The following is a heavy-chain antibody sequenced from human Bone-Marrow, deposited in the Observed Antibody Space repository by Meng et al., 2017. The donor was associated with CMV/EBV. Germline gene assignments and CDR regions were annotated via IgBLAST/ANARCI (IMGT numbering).Heavy chain of an antibody. CDR3: ARQVRASSDSVGSRGSFDI. D-gene: IGHD3-10*01. Sequence: GSLRLSCAVYGGSFSGYYWSWIRQPPGKGLEWIGEINHSGSTNYNPSLQSRVTLSADISKKQFSLTLGSVTAADTALYYCARQVRASSDSVGSRGSFDIWGQGTRVTGSS. J-gene: IGHJ3*02. CDR1: GGSFSGYY. V-gene: IGHV4-34*01. CDR2: INHSGST.